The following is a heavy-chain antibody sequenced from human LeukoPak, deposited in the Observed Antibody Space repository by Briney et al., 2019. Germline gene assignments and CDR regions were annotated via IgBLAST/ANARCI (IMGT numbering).Heavy chain of an antibody. V-gene: IGHV3-15*01. D-gene: IGHD6-13*01. Sequence: GGSLRLSCAASGFTFSNAWMSWVRQAPGKGLEWVGRIKSKTDGGTTDYAARVKGRFTISRDDSKNTLYLQMNSLKTEDTAVYYCTTDLAAAGGAFDIWGQGTMVTVSS. J-gene: IGHJ3*02. CDR3: TTDLAAAGGAFDI. CDR1: GFTFSNAW. CDR2: IKSKTDGGTT.